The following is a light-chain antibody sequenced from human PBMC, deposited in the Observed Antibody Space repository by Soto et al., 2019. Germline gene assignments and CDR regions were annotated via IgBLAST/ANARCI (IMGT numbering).Light chain of an antibody. CDR1: SSNIGADYA. J-gene: IGLJ3*02. Sequence: QPVLTQPPSVSGAPGQRITISCTGSSSNIGADYAVHWYQQLPGAAPKLLIYANTNRPSGVPDRFSGSKSGNTASLTISGLQAEDEADYYCCSYAGSYSWVFGGGTKLTVL. V-gene: IGLV1-40*01. CDR3: CSYAGSYSWV. CDR2: ANT.